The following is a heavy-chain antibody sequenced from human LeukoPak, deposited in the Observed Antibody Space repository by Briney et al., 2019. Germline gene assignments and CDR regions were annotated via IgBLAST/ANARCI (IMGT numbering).Heavy chain of an antibody. D-gene: IGHD4-11*01. CDR3: ARGFYSPAY. J-gene: IGHJ4*02. CDR2: IYYSGST. V-gene: IGHV4-39*07. CDR1: GGSISSSSYY. Sequence: SETLSLTCTVSGGSISSSSYYWGWIRQPPGKGLEWIGSIYYSGSTYYNPSLKSRVTMSVDTSKNQFSLKLSSVTAADTAIYHCARGFYSPAYWGQGTLVTVSS.